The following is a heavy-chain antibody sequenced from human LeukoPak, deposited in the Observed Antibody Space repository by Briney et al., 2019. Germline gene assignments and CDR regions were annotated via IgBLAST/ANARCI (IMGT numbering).Heavy chain of an antibody. Sequence: SETLSLTCTVSGGSISSYYWSWIRQPPGKGLEWIGYIYYSGTTNYNPSLKSRVTISVDTSKNQFSLKLSSVTAADTAVYYCARDGGSYYYYYYGMDVWGQGTTVTVSS. V-gene: IGHV4-59*01. J-gene: IGHJ6*02. D-gene: IGHD1-26*01. CDR2: IYYSGTT. CDR1: GGSISSYY. CDR3: ARDGGSYYYYYYGMDV.